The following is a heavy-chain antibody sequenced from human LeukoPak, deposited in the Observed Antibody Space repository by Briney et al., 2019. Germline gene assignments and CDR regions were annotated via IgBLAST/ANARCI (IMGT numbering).Heavy chain of an antibody. CDR1: GFIFSTYG. CDR2: IRFDGKSK. Sequence: GGSLRLSCAASGFIFSTYGMHWVRQAPGKGLEWVAFIRFDGKSKFYADSVKARFTISRDNSQNTVSLQLNNLRIEDTALYYCAKTSLSDPSGHYYYMDVWGKGTTVTVSS. V-gene: IGHV3-30*02. D-gene: IGHD3-3*01. J-gene: IGHJ6*03. CDR3: AKTSLSDPSGHYYYMDV.